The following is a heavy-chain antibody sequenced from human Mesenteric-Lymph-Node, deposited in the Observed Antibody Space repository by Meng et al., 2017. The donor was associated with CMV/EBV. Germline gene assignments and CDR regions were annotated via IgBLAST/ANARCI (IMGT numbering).Heavy chain of an antibody. J-gene: IGHJ4*02. V-gene: IGHV3-30*02. CDR3: AKDLETVVDSALDY. D-gene: IGHD4-23*01. CDR2: IRYDGSNK. Sequence: GESLKISCTASGFTFTSYGMHWVRQAPGKGLEWVAFIRYDGSNKYYVDSVKGRFTISRDDSKNTLFLQMDSLRAEDTAVYYCAKDLETVVDSALDYWGQGTLVTVSS. CDR1: GFTFTSYG.